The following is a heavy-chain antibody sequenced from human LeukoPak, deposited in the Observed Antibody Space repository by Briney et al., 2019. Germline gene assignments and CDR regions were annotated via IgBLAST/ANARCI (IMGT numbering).Heavy chain of an antibody. V-gene: IGHV3-23*01. CDR2: ISGTGGRT. Sequence: PGGSLRLSCTASGFTFSNYAMTWVRQAPGKGLEWVSSISGTGGRTYSADSVKGRFTISRDNSKNTLYLQMKNLRVEHTAVYYCAKGLHGGVGYGVDVWGQGTTVSVPS. CDR1: GFTFSNYA. D-gene: IGHD3-16*01. CDR3: AKGLHGGVGYGVDV. J-gene: IGHJ6*02.